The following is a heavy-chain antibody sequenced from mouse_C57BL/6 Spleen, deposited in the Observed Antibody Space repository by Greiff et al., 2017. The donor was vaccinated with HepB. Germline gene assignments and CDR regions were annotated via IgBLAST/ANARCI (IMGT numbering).Heavy chain of an antibody. CDR1: GYTFTSYW. Sequence: VQLQQSGAELVKPGASVKLSCKASGYTFTSYWMHWVKQRPGQGLEWIGMIHPNSGSTNYNEKFKSKATLTVDKSSSTAYMQRSSLTSEDSAVYCCARGDDGYYPFAYWGPGTLVTVSA. CDR3: ARGDDGYYPFAY. V-gene: IGHV1-64*01. J-gene: IGHJ3*01. CDR2: IHPNSGST. D-gene: IGHD2-3*01.